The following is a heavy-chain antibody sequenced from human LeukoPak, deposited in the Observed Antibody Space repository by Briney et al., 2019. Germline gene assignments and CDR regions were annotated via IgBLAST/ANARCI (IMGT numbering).Heavy chain of an antibody. D-gene: IGHD5-18*01. CDR3: AREVMADSYDDY. CDR2: ISSSGSTI. Sequence: GGSLRLSCAASGFTFSSYGMNWVRQAPGKGLEWVSYISSSGSTIYYADSVKGRFTISRDNAKNSLYLQMNSLRAEDTAVYYCAREVMADSYDDYWGQGTLVTVSS. J-gene: IGHJ4*02. CDR1: GFTFSSYG. V-gene: IGHV3-48*04.